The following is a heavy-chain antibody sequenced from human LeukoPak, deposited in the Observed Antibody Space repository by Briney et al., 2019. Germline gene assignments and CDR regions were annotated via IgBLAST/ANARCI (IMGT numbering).Heavy chain of an antibody. V-gene: IGHV3-23*01. CDR3: ASVGYGDYVGRAFDI. CDR2: ISGDAADI. CDR1: GFTFRNYG. D-gene: IGHD4-17*01. Sequence: GGSLRLSCAASGFTFRNYGMSWVRQAPGKGLEWVSAISGDAADIFYADSAKGRFTISRDNSKNTLYLQMNSLRAEDTAVYYCASVGYGDYVGRAFDIWGQGTMVTVSS. J-gene: IGHJ3*02.